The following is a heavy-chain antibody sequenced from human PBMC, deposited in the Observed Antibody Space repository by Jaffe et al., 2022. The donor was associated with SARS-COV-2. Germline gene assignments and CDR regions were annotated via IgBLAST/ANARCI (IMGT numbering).Heavy chain of an antibody. V-gene: IGHV4-59*01. D-gene: IGHD2-15*01. CDR2: IYYSGST. Sequence: QVQLQESGPGLVKPSETLSLTCTVSGGSISSYYWSWIRQPPGKGLEWIGYIYYSGSTNYNPSLKSRVTISVDTSKNQFSLKLSSVTAADTAVYYCARERNGGSERGIDYWGQGTLVTVSS. CDR1: GGSISSYY. CDR3: ARERNGGSERGIDY. J-gene: IGHJ4*02.